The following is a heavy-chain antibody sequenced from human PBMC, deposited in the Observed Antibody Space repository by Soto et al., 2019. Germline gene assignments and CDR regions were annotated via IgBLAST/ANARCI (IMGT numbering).Heavy chain of an antibody. CDR2: INPNSGST. J-gene: IGHJ4*02. CDR1: GYTFTGYY. V-gene: IGHV1-2*04. Sequence: ASVKVSCKASGYTFTGYYIHWVRQAPGQGLEWIGWINPNSGSTHYAQNFQGWVTMATDTSISTAYMELRSLRSDDTAVYYCARRLWFGDRDDFFDYWGQGTLVTVSS. D-gene: IGHD3-10*01. CDR3: ARRLWFGDRDDFFDY.